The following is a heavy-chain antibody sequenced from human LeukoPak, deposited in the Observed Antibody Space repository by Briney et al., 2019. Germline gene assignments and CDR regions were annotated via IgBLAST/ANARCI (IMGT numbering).Heavy chain of an antibody. CDR2: ISGHGDTT. V-gene: IGHV3-23*01. CDR3: AKAIDSRGYWYERGADY. J-gene: IGHJ4*02. D-gene: IGHD3-22*01. Sequence: GGSLRLSCAASGFTFSSSAMSWVRQAPGKGLEWVSTISGHGDTTYDADSVKGRFTISRDNSKNTMFLQMSSLRAEDTAIYYCAKAIDSRGYWYERGADYWGQGTLVTVSS. CDR1: GFTFSSSA.